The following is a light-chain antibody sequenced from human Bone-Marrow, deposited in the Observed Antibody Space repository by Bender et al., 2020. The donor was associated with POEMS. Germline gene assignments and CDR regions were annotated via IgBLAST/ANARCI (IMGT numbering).Light chain of an antibody. CDR3: SSYAGSYWV. CDR1: SSDVGGYNY. V-gene: IGLV2-11*01. CDR2: DVT. J-gene: IGLJ3*02. Sequence: QSALTQPRSVSGSPGQSVTISCTGTSSDVGGYNYVSWYQQHPGKAPKLIIYDVTQRPSGVPDRFSGSKSGYTASLTISGLQADDEAHYHCSSYAGSYWVFGGGTKLTVL.